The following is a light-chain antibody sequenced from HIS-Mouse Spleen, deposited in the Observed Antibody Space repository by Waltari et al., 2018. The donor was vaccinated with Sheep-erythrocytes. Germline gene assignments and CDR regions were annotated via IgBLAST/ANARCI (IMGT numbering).Light chain of an antibody. CDR1: QSVSSY. J-gene: IGKJ2*01. Sequence: EIVFTQSPATLSLSPGERATLSCRASQSVSSYLAWYQPKPGKAPRLLIYDASNRATGIPARFSGSGSGTDFTLTISSLEPEDFAVYYCQQRSNWYTFGQGTKLEIK. V-gene: IGKV3-11*01. CDR3: QQRSNWYT. CDR2: DAS.